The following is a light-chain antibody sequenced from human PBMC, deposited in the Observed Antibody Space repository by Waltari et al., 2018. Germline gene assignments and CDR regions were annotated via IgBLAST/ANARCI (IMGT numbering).Light chain of an antibody. CDR3: SSYRKSSTAGGV. Sequence: QSALTQPASVSGSPGQSITISCTGTSSDVGGYNYVSGYQQHPGKAPKLMIYDVTNRASGVSSRFTGSKSGNTASLTISGLQTDDEADYYCSSYRKSSTAGGVFGTGTKVTVL. CDR1: SSDVGGYNY. J-gene: IGLJ1*01. V-gene: IGLV2-14*03. CDR2: DVT.